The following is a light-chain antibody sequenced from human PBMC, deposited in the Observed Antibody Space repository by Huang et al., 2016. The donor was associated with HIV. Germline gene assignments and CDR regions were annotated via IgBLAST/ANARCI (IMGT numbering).Light chain of an antibody. CDR1: QNVGTS. J-gene: IGKJ4*01. V-gene: IGKV1-8*01. Sequence: IRMTQSPSSLSASTGDRVTITGRASQNVGTSLAWYQQRPGRAPVLLIYGASTRQRGVPSRFSGSGSRAVFTLAIGCLQVEDAATYYCQHSDGLSPLTFGGGT. CDR3: QHSDGLSPLT. CDR2: GAS.